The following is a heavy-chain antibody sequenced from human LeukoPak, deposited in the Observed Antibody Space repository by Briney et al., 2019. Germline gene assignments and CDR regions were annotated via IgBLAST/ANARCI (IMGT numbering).Heavy chain of an antibody. D-gene: IGHD2-2*01. Sequence: GGSLRLSCAASGFTFSSYAMSWVRQAPGKGLEWVSAISGSGGSTYYADSVKGRFTISRDNSKNTLYLQMNSLRAKDTAVYYCAKDCSSTSCYFMAGDYWGQGTLVTVSS. CDR3: AKDCSSTSCYFMAGDY. V-gene: IGHV3-23*01. CDR2: ISGSGGST. CDR1: GFTFSSYA. J-gene: IGHJ4*02.